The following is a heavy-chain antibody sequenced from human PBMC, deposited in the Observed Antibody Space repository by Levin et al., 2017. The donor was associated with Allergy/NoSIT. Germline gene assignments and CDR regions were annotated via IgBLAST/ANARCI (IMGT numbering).Heavy chain of an antibody. CDR2: IYYSGST. J-gene: IGHJ4*02. D-gene: IGHD3-22*01. V-gene: IGHV4-39*01. CDR3: ARLGYYFEASGYNIDY. CDR1: GGSISGSDYY. Sequence: SETLSLTCTVSGGSISGSDYYWGWIRQTPGKGLDWIGSIYYSGSTNYKPSLKSRLTISVDTSKNQFSLRLRSMTATDTAVYYCARLGYYFEASGYNIDYWGQGTLVTVSS.